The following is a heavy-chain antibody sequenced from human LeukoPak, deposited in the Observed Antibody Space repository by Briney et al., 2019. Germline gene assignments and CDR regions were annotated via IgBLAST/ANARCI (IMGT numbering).Heavy chain of an antibody. J-gene: IGHJ5*02. CDR3: ARVGYSSSWYEGIS. Sequence: SVKVSCKASGYTFTSYDINWVRQATGQGLEWMGGIIPIFGTANYAQKFQGRVTITADESTSTAYMELSSLRSEDTAVYYCARVGYSSSWYEGISWGQGTLVTVSS. CDR1: GYTFTSYD. CDR2: IIPIFGTA. V-gene: IGHV1-69*01. D-gene: IGHD6-13*01.